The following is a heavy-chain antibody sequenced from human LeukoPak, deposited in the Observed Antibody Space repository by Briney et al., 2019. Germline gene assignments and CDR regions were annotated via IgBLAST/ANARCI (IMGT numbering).Heavy chain of an antibody. CDR2: ISGDGGST. D-gene: IGHD3-22*01. Sequence: GGSLRLSCAAPGFTFDDYAMHWVRQAPGKGLEWVSLISGDGGSTYYADSVKGRFTISRDNSKNSLYLQMNSLRTEDTALYDCAKDFGYYDSSGYYSSWGQGTLVTVSS. V-gene: IGHV3-43*02. CDR1: GFTFDDYA. J-gene: IGHJ5*02. CDR3: AKDFGYYDSSGYYSS.